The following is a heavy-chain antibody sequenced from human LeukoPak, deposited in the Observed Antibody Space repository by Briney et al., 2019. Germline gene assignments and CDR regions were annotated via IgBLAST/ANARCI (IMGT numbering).Heavy chain of an antibody. CDR1: GFTLSDHY. Sequence: GGSLRLSCAASGFTLSDHYVSWIRQAPGKGLEWLSYISSGGSTIFYADSVKGRFTISRDNAKNSLYLRMNSLRAEDTAVYYCARDASSSWVMPDYWGQGTLVTVSS. V-gene: IGHV3-11*01. D-gene: IGHD6-13*01. J-gene: IGHJ4*02. CDR2: ISSGGSTI. CDR3: ARDASSSWVMPDY.